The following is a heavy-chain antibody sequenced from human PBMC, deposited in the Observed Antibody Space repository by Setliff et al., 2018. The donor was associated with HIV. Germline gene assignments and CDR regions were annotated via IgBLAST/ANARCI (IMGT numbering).Heavy chain of an antibody. V-gene: IGHV4-34*01. Sequence: PSETLSLTCAVYGGSFSGYYWTWIRQPPGRGLEWIGEIIHSGGTNYNRSLKSRVTISVDTSKNQFSLNLSSVTAADTAVYYCARGGLGVVGAFDYWSQGTLVTVSS. CDR2: IIHSGGT. J-gene: IGHJ4*02. CDR3: ARGGLGVVGAFDY. D-gene: IGHD2-15*01. CDR1: GGSFSGYY.